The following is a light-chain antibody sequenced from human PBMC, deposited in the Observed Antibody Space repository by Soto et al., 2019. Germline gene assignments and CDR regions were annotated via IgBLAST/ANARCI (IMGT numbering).Light chain of an antibody. V-gene: IGKV1-5*01. J-gene: IGKJ1*01. Sequence: DIQMTQSPSTLSASVGDTATVTCRASQSIGRWLAWYQQKPGKAPKLLIFDASTLENGVPARFSGSRSGPESSLTISSLQPDDFATYYCQQYYSYWTFGQGTKVDIK. CDR2: DAS. CDR3: QQYYSYWT. CDR1: QSIGRW.